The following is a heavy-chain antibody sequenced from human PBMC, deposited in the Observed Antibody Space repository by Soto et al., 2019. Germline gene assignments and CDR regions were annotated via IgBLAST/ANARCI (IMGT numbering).Heavy chain of an antibody. D-gene: IGHD1-7*01. CDR1: GYTFTSYA. J-gene: IGHJ6*02. CDR2: INAGNGNT. V-gene: IGHV1-3*01. Sequence: ASVKVSCKASGYTFTSYAMHWVRQAPGQRLEWMGWINAGNGNTKYSQKFQGRVTITRDTSASTAYMELSSLRSEDTAVYYCARYSWNYWYEYYYGMDVWGQGTTVTVSS. CDR3: ARYSWNYWYEYYYGMDV.